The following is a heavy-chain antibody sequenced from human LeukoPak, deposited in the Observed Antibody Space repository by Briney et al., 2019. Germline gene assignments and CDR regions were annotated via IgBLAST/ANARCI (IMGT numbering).Heavy chain of an antibody. CDR3: ARQSGSYGVY. CDR2: MYYSGST. V-gene: IGHV4-28*01. D-gene: IGHD1-26*01. Sequence: PSETLSLTCAVSDYSISISNWWGWIRQPPGKGLDWIGYMYYSGSTYYNPSLKSRVTMSVDTSKNQFSLKLSSATAVDTAVYYCARQSGSYGVYWGQGTLVTVSS. CDR1: DYSISISNW. J-gene: IGHJ4*02.